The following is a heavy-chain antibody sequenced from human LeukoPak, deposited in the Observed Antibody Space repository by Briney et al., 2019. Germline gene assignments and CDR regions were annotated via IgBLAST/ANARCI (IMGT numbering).Heavy chain of an antibody. V-gene: IGHV3-23*01. D-gene: IGHD3-10*01. CDR3: AKSSASMVRGVIPPEY. J-gene: IGHJ4*02. Sequence: GGSLRLSCAASGFTFSSYAMSWVRQAPGKGLEWVSGISSGGSTYYADPVKGRFTISRDNSKNTLYLQMNSLGAEDTAVYYCAKSSASMVRGVIPPEYWGQGTLVTVSS. CDR1: GFTFSSYA. CDR2: ISSGGST.